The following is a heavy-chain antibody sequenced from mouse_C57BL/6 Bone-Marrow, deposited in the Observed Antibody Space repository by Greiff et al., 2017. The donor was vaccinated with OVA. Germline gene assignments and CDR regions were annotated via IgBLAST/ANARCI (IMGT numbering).Heavy chain of an antibody. CDR2: IDPETGGT. Sequence: QVQLKESGAELVRPGASVTLSCKASGYTFTDYEMHWVKQTPVHGLEWIGAIDPETGGTAYNQKFKGKAILTADKSSSTAYMELRSLTSEDSAVYYCTREGVYYGSFYAMDYWGQGTSVTVSS. V-gene: IGHV1-15*01. CDR1: GYTFTDYE. J-gene: IGHJ4*01. D-gene: IGHD1-1*01. CDR3: TREGVYYGSFYAMDY.